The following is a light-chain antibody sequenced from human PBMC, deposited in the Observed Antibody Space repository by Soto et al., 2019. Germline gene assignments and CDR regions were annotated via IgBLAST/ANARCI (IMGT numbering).Light chain of an antibody. CDR2: EDN. CDR1: SSDVGDYNL. Sequence: QSVLTQPASVSGSPGQSITISCTGTSSDVGDYNLVSWYQQHPGKAPKLIIYEDNKRPSGVSNRFSGSKSGNTASLTISGLQAEDESNDHCCSYAGPRGVLFGGGTKLTVL. CDR3: CSYAGPRGVL. V-gene: IGLV2-23*01. J-gene: IGLJ2*01.